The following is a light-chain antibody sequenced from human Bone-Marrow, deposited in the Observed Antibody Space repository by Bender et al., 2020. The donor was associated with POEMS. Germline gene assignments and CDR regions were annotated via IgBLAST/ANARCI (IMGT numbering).Light chain of an antibody. CDR3: ATWDDSLSGWV. J-gene: IGLJ3*02. Sequence: QSVLPQSPSASGTPGQTVTISCSGSSSNIGTTFVYWYQQLPGMAPKLLIYRDSQRPSGVTDRFSGSKSGASASLAISGLRSEDEAHYYCATWDDSLSGWVFGGGTKLTVL. CDR1: SSNIGTTF. V-gene: IGLV1-47*01. CDR2: RDS.